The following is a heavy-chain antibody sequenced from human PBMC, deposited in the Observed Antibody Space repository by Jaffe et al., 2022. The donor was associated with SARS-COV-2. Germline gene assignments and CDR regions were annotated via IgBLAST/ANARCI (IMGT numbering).Heavy chain of an antibody. Sequence: QVQLVESGGGVVQPGRSLRLSCAASGFTFSRSGMHWVRQAPGKGLEWVAVISFDGSNKYYADSVKGRFTISRDNSKNTLYLQMNSLRAEDTAVYYCAKEGVSCSGGSCYSVGLHNWFDPWGQGTLVTVSS. CDR1: GFTFSRSG. D-gene: IGHD2-15*01. J-gene: IGHJ5*02. CDR3: AKEGVSCSGGSCYSVGLHNWFDP. CDR2: ISFDGSNK. V-gene: IGHV3-30*18.